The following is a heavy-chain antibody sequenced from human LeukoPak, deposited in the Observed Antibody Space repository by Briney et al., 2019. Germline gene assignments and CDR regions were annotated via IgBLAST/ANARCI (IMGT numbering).Heavy chain of an antibody. CDR2: ISSYNGKT. D-gene: IGHD5-24*01. J-gene: IGHJ6*03. Sequence: ASVKVSCKASNYTIGSYGISWVRQAPGQGLEWMGWISSYNGKTKYAQKFQGRVTMTTDTSTSTAYMELRSLRSDDTAVYFCARGRLQLDYYYYSMDVWGIGTTVTVSS. V-gene: IGHV1-18*01. CDR1: NYTIGSYG. CDR3: ARGRLQLDYYYYSMDV.